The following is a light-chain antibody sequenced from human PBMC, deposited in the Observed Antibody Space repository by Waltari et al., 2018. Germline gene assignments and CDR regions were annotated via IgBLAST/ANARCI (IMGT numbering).Light chain of an antibody. J-gene: IGKJ3*01. CDR2: AAS. Sequence: DIQMTQSPSSLSASVGDRVTITCQASQDISSYLNWYQQKPGKAPKLLISAASNLETGVPSRFSGSRSGTDFTFTITSLQSEDIATYHCQQSDTAPFTFGPGTTVDIK. V-gene: IGKV1-33*01. CDR3: QQSDTAPFT. CDR1: QDISSY.